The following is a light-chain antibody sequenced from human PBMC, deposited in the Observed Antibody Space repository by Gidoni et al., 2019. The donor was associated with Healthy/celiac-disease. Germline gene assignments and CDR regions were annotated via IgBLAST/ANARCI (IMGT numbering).Light chain of an antibody. Sequence: IQMTQSPASLSASVGDRVTITCRASQSISSYLNWYQQKPGKAPKLLLYAASSLQSGVPSRFSGSGSGTDFTLTISSLQPEDFATYYCQQSYSTPRPFGQGTQLEIK. CDR3: QQSYSTPRP. CDR1: QSISSY. J-gene: IGKJ2*01. V-gene: IGKV1-39*01. CDR2: AAS.